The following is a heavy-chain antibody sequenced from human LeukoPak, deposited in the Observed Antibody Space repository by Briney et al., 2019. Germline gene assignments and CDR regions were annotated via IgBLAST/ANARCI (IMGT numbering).Heavy chain of an antibody. J-gene: IGHJ4*02. CDR2: IKQDGSEK. CDR1: GFTFSSYW. CDR3: ARWSYIKVAATENY. V-gene: IGHV3-7*03. Sequence: PGGSLRLSCAASGFTFSSYWMSWVRQAPGKGLEWVANIKQDGSEKYYVDSVKGRFTISRDNAKNSLYLHLNSLRAEDTALYHCARWSYIKVAATENYWGQGTLVTVSS. D-gene: IGHD6-19*01.